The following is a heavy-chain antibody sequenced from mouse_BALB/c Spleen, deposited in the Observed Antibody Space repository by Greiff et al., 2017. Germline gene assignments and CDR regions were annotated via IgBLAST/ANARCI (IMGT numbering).Heavy chain of an antibody. CDR2: IWAGGST. J-gene: IGHJ4*01. CDR3: ASHRYDAMDY. Sequence: QVQLKESGPGLVAPSQSLSITCTVSGFSLTSYGVHWVRQPPGKGLEWLGVIWAGGSTNYNSALMSRLSISKDNSKSQVFLKMNSLQTDDTAMYYCASHRYDAMDYWGQGTSVTVSS. CDR1: GFSLTSYG. D-gene: IGHD2-14*01. V-gene: IGHV2-9*02.